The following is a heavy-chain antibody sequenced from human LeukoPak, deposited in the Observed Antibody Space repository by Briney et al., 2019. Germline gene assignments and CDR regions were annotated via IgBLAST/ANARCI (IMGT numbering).Heavy chain of an antibody. CDR1: GGTFSSYA. J-gene: IGHJ4*02. D-gene: IGHD3-10*01. CDR2: IIPIFGTA. Sequence: ASVMVSCKASGGTFSSYAISWVRQAPGQGLEWMGGIIPIFGTANYAQKFQGRVTITADESTSTAYMELSGLRSEDTAVYYCARDPGSGSYYFDYWGQGTLVTVSS. CDR3: ARDPGSGSYYFDY. V-gene: IGHV1-69*13.